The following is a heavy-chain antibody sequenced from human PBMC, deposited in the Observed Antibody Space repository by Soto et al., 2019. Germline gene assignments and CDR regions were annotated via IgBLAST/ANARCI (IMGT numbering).Heavy chain of an antibody. Sequence: GGSLRLSGAASGFTFRSFTINWVRQAPWKGLEWVSTISSNSAYIYYTDALRGRFTISRDNAKNSLHLKMNSLRAEDTAVYYCTRDASRDSSARGWFDPLGPGTLVTFSS. V-gene: IGHV3-21*01. D-gene: IGHD6-13*01. J-gene: IGHJ5*02. CDR3: TRDASRDSSARGWFDP. CDR1: GFTFRSFT. CDR2: ISSNSAYI.